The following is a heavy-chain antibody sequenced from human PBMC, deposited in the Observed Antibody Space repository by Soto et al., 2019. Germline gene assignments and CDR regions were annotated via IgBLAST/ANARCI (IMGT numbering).Heavy chain of an antibody. CDR1: GGSISGHY. D-gene: IGHD2-2*01. Sequence: LSLTCTVSGGSISGHYWSWIRQPAGKGLEWIGRIYSSGNTNYNPSLKSRVTMSIDTSKNQFFLKLTSVTAADTALYYCAKGPRSSDWYSIDYWGQGTLVTVSS. J-gene: IGHJ4*02. CDR2: IYSSGNT. CDR3: AKGPRSSDWYSIDY. V-gene: IGHV4-4*07.